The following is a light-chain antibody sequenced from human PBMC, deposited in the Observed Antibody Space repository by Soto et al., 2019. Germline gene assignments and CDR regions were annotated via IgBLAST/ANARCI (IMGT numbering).Light chain of an antibody. Sequence: STLSASLGDRVTMTCRASQSLDRDYLAWYQQKPGKAPNLLIYKASTLESGVPSRFSGGGSGTAFTLTISSLQPDDFATYYCHQYDSYPRTFGQGTKVDIK. J-gene: IGKJ1*01. CDR1: QSLDRDY. CDR2: KAS. V-gene: IGKV1-5*03. CDR3: HQYDSYPRT.